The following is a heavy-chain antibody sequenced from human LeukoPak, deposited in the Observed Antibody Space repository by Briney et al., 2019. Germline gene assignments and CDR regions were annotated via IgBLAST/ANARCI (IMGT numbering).Heavy chain of an antibody. CDR1: GDSVSSKSA. D-gene: IGHD5-24*01. V-gene: IGHV6-1*01. J-gene: IGHJ4*02. CDR3: ARGDQNFDY. Sequence: SQTLSLTCAISGDSVSSKSAWNWIRQSPSRGLEWLGRTYYKSKWNNNYAVSVKSRITINPDTSKNQFSLQLYSVTAEGTAVYYCARGDQNFDYWGQGTLVTVSS. CDR2: TYYKSKWNN.